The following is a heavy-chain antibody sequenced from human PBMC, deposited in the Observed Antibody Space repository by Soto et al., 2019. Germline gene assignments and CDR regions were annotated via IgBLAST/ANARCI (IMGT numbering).Heavy chain of an antibody. CDR3: ATQSGGFVDY. CDR2: IYHSGST. Sequence: SETLSLTCAVSGGSISSGGYSWSWIRQPPGKGLEWIGYIYHSGSTYYNPSLKSRVTISVDTSKNQFSLKLSSVTAADTAVYYCATQSGGFVDYWGQGTLVTVSS. CDR1: GGSISSGGYS. J-gene: IGHJ4*02. D-gene: IGHD2-21*01. V-gene: IGHV4-30-2*05.